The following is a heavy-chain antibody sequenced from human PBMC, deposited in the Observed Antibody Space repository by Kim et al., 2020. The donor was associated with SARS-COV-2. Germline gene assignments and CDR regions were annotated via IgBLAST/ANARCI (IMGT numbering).Heavy chain of an antibody. CDR3: ARRARYSSSLRAFDY. D-gene: IGHD6-13*01. J-gene: IGHJ4*02. Sequence: SETLSLTCAVYGGSFSGYYWSWIRQPPGKGLEWIGEINHSGSTNYNPSLKSRVTISVDTSKNQFSLKLSSVTAADTAVYYCARRARYSSSLRAFDYWGQGTLVTVSS. CDR2: INHSGST. CDR1: GGSFSGYY. V-gene: IGHV4-34*01.